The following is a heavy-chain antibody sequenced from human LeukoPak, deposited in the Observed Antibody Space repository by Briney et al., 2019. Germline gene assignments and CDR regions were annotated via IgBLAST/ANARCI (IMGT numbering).Heavy chain of an antibody. D-gene: IGHD4-17*01. V-gene: IGHV3-30-3*01. J-gene: IGHJ4*02. CDR1: GFTFSSYA. CDR2: ISYDGSNE. CDR3: ARASSLYGDLDY. Sequence: PGGSLRLSCAASGFTFSSYAMPWVRQAPGKGLEWVAVISYDGSNEYYADSVKGRFTISRDISKNTLYLQMNSLRAEDTAVYYCARASSLYGDLDYWGQGTLVTVSS.